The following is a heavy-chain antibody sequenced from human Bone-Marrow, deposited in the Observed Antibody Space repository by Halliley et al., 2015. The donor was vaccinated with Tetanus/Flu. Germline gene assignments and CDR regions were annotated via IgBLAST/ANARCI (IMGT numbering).Heavy chain of an antibody. D-gene: IGHD6-13*01. CDR3: AGHLPTPGTRGFDY. Sequence: TLSLTCAVYGGAFSGYYWSWIRQSPGKGLEWIGEINYDGNTDYNPSLNSRVTLSLDTIKKQVSLRVTSVTAADTAVYYCAGHLPTPGTRGFDYWGQRALVSVSS. V-gene: IGHV4-34*01. CDR1: GGAFSGYY. J-gene: IGHJ4*02. CDR2: INYDGNT.